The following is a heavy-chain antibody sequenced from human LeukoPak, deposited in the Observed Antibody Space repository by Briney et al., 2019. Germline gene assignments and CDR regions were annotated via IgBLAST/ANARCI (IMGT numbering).Heavy chain of an antibody. CDR3: ARHSGQRAITMVRAFDY. Sequence: SETLSLTCAVSGGSFSGYYWSWIRQPPGKGLEWIGEISHSGSTNYSPSLKSRVTISVDTSKNQFSLNLSSVTAADTAVYYCARHSGQRAITMVRAFDYWGQGTLVTVSS. D-gene: IGHD3-10*01. CDR2: ISHSGST. J-gene: IGHJ4*02. V-gene: IGHV4-34*01. CDR1: GGSFSGYY.